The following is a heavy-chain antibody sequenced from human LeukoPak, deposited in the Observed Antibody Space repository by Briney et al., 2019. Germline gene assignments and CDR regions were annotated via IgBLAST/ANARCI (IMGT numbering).Heavy chain of an antibody. D-gene: IGHD5-24*01. CDR3: AKTGDDYYYYMDV. CDR1: GFTFSSYG. CDR2: ISSSSSYI. J-gene: IGHJ6*03. V-gene: IGHV3-21*01. Sequence: GGTLRLSCAASGFTFSSYGMSWVRQAPGKGLEWVSSISSSSSYIYYADSVKGRFTISRDNAKNSLYLQMNSLRAEDTAVYYCAKTGDDYYYYMDVWGKGTTVTVSS.